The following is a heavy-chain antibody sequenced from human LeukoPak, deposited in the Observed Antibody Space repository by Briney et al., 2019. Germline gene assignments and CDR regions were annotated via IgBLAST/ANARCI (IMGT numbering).Heavy chain of an antibody. CDR3: ARIPYCSSTSCYTDPGDY. CDR1: GYTFTSYY. J-gene: IGHJ4*02. Sequence: ASVKVSCKASGYTFTSYYMHWVRQAPGQGLEWMGIINPSGGSTSYAQKFRGRVTTTRDMSTSTVYMELSSLRSEDTAVYYCARIPYCSSTSCYTDPGDYWGQGTLVTVSS. D-gene: IGHD2-2*02. V-gene: IGHV1-46*01. CDR2: INPSGGST.